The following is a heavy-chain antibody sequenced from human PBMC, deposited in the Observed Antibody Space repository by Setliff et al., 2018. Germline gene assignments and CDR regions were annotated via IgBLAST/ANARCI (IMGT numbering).Heavy chain of an antibody. D-gene: IGHD4-17*01. V-gene: IGHV1-46*01. CDR3: ARDGEYDYGDYVRFDY. J-gene: IGHJ4*02. CDR2: INPSGGST. CDR1: GYTFTSYY. Sequence: GASVKVSCKASGYTFTSYYMYWVRQAPGQGLEWMGIINPSGGSTSYAQKFQGRVTMTRDTSTSTVYMELSSLRSEDTAVYYCARDGEYDYGDYVRFDYWGQGTLVTVSS.